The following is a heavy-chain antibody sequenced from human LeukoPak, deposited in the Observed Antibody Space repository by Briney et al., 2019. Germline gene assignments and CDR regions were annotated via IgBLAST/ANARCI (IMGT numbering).Heavy chain of an antibody. V-gene: IGHV3-74*01. CDR2: ISFDGSDA. Sequence: GGSLRLSCAASGFTFSGFWRHWVRQAPGKGRVWGSCISFDGSDATYADSVKGRFTISRDNAKNSLYLQMNSLRAEDTAVYYCARDFDYDFWSGYSVTPSMGYFDYWGQGTLVTVSS. J-gene: IGHJ4*02. CDR3: ARDFDYDFWSGYSVTPSMGYFDY. CDR1: GFTFSGFW. D-gene: IGHD3-3*01.